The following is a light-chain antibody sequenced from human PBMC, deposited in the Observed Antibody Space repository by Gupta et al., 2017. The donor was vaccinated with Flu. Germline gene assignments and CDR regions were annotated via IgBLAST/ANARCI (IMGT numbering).Light chain of an antibody. CDR2: QDV. CDR3: QAWDSGTFV. Sequence: SPGKTASITCSGVSFGEKYVSWHQQEPGPSPVLVIYQDVKRAAGIPGRFSGSNAGTTATLTIGGTQAVDDDYYYCQAWDSGTFVFGSGTKLTVL. CDR1: SFGEKY. V-gene: IGLV3-1*01. J-gene: IGLJ1*01.